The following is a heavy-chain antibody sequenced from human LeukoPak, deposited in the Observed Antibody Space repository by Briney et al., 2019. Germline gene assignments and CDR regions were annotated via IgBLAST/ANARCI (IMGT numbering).Heavy chain of an antibody. D-gene: IGHD7-27*01. J-gene: IGHJ4*02. CDR2: ISSTGVI. Sequence: PGGSLRLSCAASGFSFSDYPMNWVRQTPGKGLEWVSYISSTGVIYYADSVRGRFSISRDNAMNSVYMQMNSLRAEDTALYYCARDHNWGFDYWGRGTLVTVSS. V-gene: IGHV3-69-1*01. CDR3: ARDHNWGFDY. CDR1: GFSFSDYP.